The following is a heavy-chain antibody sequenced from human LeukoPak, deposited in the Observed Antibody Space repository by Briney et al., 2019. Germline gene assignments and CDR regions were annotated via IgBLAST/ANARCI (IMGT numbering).Heavy chain of an antibody. V-gene: IGHV3-30*02. D-gene: IGHD3-10*01. J-gene: IGHJ4*02. Sequence: PGGSLRLSCAASGFTFSSYNMNWVRQAPGKGLEWVAFILFDGSNTKYADSVKGRFTISRDNSKNTLYLQMNTLRTEDTAVYYCAKQKLSGAYLPDYWGQGTLVTVSS. CDR2: ILFDGSNT. CDR3: AKQKLSGAYLPDY. CDR1: GFTFSSYN.